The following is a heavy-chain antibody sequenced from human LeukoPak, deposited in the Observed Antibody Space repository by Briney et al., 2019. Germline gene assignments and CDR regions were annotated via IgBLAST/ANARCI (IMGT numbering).Heavy chain of an antibody. CDR2: INHSGST. Sequence: SETLSLTCAVYGGSFSGYYWSWIRQPPGKGLDWIGEINHSGSTNYNPSLKSRVTISVDTSKNQFSLKLSSVTAADTAVYYRARDRIRDGYNYIDYWGQGTLVTVSS. V-gene: IGHV4-34*01. CDR3: ARDRIRDGYNYIDY. J-gene: IGHJ4*02. CDR1: GGSFSGYY. D-gene: IGHD5-24*01.